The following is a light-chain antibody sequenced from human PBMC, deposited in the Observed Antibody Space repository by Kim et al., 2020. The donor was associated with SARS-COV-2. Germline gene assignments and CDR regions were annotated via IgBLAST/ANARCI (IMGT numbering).Light chain of an antibody. CDR3: LHHSHYPLT. V-gene: IGKV1-17*01. J-gene: IGKJ4*02. Sequence: QMTQSPSSLSASVGDGITITCRAAEGIGKYVVWYQQKPGKAPTRLMFAASTLDIGVPSRFSGSGSGTEFALTINSVQPEDFATYYCLHHSHYPLTFGGGTKVDIK. CDR2: AAS. CDR1: EGIGKY.